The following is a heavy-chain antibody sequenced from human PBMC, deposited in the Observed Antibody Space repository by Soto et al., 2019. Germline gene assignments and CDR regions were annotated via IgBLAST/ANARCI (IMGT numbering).Heavy chain of an antibody. CDR3: ASGIQLWLRRINNGYSG. V-gene: IGHV1-69*05. CDR1: GGTFSTYA. D-gene: IGHD5-12*01. J-gene: IGHJ4*02. Sequence: QVQLVQSGAEVKKPESSVKVSCKAPGGTFSTYAISWVRQAPGQGLEWMGGIIPMFGTANYAQRFQDRVTITTDESTNTVDTELSGLRSEDTAVYFCASGIQLWLRRINNGYSGWGQGTLVTVSS. CDR2: IIPMFGTA.